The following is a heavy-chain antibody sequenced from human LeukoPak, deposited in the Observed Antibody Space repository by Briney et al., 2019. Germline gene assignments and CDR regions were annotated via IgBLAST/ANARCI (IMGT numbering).Heavy chain of an antibody. CDR2: IIPSLGIA. CDR3: ASDVPGIAVAGPVDY. Sequence: SVKVSCKASGGTFSSYAISWVRQAPGQGLEWMGRIIPSLGIANYAQKFQGRVTITADKSTSTAYMELSSLRSEDTAVYYCASDVPGIAVAGPVDYWGQGTLVTVSS. J-gene: IGHJ4*02. V-gene: IGHV1-69*04. CDR1: GGTFSSYA. D-gene: IGHD6-19*01.